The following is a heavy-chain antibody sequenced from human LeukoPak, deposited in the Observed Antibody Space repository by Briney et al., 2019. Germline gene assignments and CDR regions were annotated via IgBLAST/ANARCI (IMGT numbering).Heavy chain of an antibody. CDR3: ARESGDSSSWYAFDY. CDR2: ISSSGSTI. D-gene: IGHD6-13*01. CDR1: GFTFSSYE. J-gene: IGHJ4*02. V-gene: IGHV3-48*03. Sequence: GGSLRLSCAASGFTFSSYEMNWVRQAPGKGLEWVSYISSSGSTIYYADSVKGRFTISRDNAKNSLYLQMNSLRAEDTAVYYCARESGDSSSWYAFDYWGQGTLVTVSS.